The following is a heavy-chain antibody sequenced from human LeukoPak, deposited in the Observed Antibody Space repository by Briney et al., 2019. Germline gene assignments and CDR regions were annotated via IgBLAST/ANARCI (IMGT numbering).Heavy chain of an antibody. D-gene: IGHD4-17*01. J-gene: IGHJ4*02. CDR1: GYTFRSYG. Sequence: ASVKVSCKASGYTFRSYGISWVRQAPGQGLEWMGWINVYNGNTNYAQKVQDRVTMTTDTSTSTAFMELRSLRSDDTAVYYCARRSMTTALSHFDYWGQGTLVTVSS. V-gene: IGHV1-18*01. CDR3: ARRSMTTALSHFDY. CDR2: INVYNGNT.